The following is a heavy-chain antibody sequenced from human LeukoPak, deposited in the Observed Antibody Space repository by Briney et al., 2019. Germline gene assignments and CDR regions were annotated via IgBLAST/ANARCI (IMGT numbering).Heavy chain of an antibody. D-gene: IGHD6-19*01. CDR3: ASRSLGTVAFDY. V-gene: IGHV4-59*01. Sequence: PSETLSLTCTVSGASIRNYYWSWIRQPPGKGLEWIGYAYYSGSTSYNASLKSRVTISVDTSKKQISLKLGSVTAADTAVYYCASRSLGTVAFDYWSQGTLVTVSS. CDR2: AYYSGST. CDR1: GASIRNYY. J-gene: IGHJ4*02.